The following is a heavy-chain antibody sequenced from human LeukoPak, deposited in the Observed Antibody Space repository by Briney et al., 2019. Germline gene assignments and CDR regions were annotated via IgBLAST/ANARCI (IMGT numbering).Heavy chain of an antibody. CDR2: INNSGRT. J-gene: IGHJ4*02. V-gene: IGHV4-34*01. CDR1: GGSFSGYY. D-gene: IGHD3-9*01. Sequence: SETLSLTCAVYGGSFSGYYWTWIRQPPGRGLEWVVEINNSGRTNYNPSLKSRVPISVDTSKSQFSLKRTSVTAADTLMYYCARGRYPYWGQGPLVPVPS. CDR3: ARGRYPY.